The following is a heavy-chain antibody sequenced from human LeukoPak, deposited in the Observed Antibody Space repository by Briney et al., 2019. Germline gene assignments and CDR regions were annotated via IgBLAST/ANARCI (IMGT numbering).Heavy chain of an antibody. CDR3: ARARDVVVVPAAIYFDY. Sequence: SETLSLTCTVSGGSISSYYWSWIRQPPGKGLDWIGYIYYSGSTNYNPSLKSRVTISVDTSKNQFSLKLSSVTAADTAVYYCARARDVVVVPAAIYFDYWGQGTLVTVSS. J-gene: IGHJ4*02. CDR1: GGSISSYY. CDR2: IYYSGST. D-gene: IGHD2-2*01. V-gene: IGHV4-59*08.